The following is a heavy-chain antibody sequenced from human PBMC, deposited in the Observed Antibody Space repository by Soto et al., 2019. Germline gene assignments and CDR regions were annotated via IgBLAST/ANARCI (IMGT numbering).Heavy chain of an antibody. V-gene: IGHV3-9*01. Sequence: EVQLVESGGGLVQPGRSLRLSCAASGFTFDDYAMHWVRQAPGKGLEWVSGISWNSGSIGYADSVKGRFTISRDNAKNXPYLQMNSVRAEDTALYYCAKERVGSGYYRYWYFDLWGRGTLVTVSS. CDR1: GFTFDDYA. D-gene: IGHD3-22*01. CDR3: AKERVGSGYYRYWYFDL. CDR2: ISWNSGSI. J-gene: IGHJ2*01.